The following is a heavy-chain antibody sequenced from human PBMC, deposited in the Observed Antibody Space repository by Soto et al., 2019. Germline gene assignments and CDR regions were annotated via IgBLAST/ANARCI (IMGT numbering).Heavy chain of an antibody. Sequence: ASVKVSCKASGYTFTSYAMHWVRQAPGQRLEWMGRINAGNGNTKYSQKIQGRVTITRDTSASTAYMELSSLRSEDTAVYYCARSPGYSYGDYWGQGTLVTVSS. J-gene: IGHJ4*02. CDR1: GYTFTSYA. V-gene: IGHV1-3*01. CDR3: ARSPGYSYGDY. CDR2: INAGNGNT. D-gene: IGHD5-18*01.